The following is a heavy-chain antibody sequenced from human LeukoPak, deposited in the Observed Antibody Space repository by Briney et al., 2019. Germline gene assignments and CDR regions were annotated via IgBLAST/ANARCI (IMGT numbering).Heavy chain of an antibody. CDR1: GFTFTNYV. J-gene: IGHJ4*02. CDR3: ARSGVATCHY. Sequence: AGSLRLACQASGFTFTNYVLSWFRQAPGEGLDWASSINPDGRSFFADSVKDRFTISRDDSRSVVYLQINSWSAEDTAVYYCARSGVATCHYWGQGILVTVSS. D-gene: IGHD2-15*01. CDR2: INPDGRS. V-gene: IGHV3-23*01.